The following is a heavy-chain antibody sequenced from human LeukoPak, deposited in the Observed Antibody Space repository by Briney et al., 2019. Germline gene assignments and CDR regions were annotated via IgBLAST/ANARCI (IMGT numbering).Heavy chain of an antibody. J-gene: IGHJ5*02. CDR2: IYYSGST. Sequence: SETLSLTCTVSGGSISSSTYYWGWIRQPPGKGLEWIGSIYYSGSTYYNPSLKSRVTISVDTSKNQFSLKLSSVTAADTAVYYCARHGVVVPAARWFDPWGQGTLVTVSS. CDR1: GGSISSSTYY. CDR3: ARHGVVVPAARWFDP. V-gene: IGHV4-39*01. D-gene: IGHD2-2*01.